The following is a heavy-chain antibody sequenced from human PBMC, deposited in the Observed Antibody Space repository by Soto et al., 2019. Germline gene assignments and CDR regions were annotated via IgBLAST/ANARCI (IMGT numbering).Heavy chain of an antibody. CDR3: ARQYCSGGSCYVDY. CDR2: IYYSGST. Sequence: SETLSLTCTVSGGSISSYYWSWIRQPPGRGLEWIGYIYYSGSTNYNPSLKSRVTISVDTSKNQFSLKLSSVTAADTAVYYCARQYCSGGSCYVDYWGQGTLVTVS. V-gene: IGHV4-59*01. D-gene: IGHD2-15*01. CDR1: GGSISSYY. J-gene: IGHJ4*02.